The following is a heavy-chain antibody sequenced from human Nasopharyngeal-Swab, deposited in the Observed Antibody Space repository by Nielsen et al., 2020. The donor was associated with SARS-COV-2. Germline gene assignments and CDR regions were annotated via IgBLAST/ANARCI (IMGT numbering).Heavy chain of an antibody. Sequence: GGSLRLSCAASGFTFSSYWMHWVRHAPGKGLVWVSRINSDGSSTSYADSVKGRFTISRDNAKNTLYLQMNSLRAEDTAVYYCARVGYSSSPGGWFDPWGQGTLVTVSS. CDR3: ARVGYSSSPGGWFDP. J-gene: IGHJ5*02. CDR1: GFTFSSYW. D-gene: IGHD6-6*01. V-gene: IGHV3-74*01. CDR2: INSDGSST.